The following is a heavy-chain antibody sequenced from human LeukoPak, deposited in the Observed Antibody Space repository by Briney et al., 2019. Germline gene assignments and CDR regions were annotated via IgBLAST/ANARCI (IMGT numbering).Heavy chain of an antibody. CDR1: GFTFSSYS. V-gene: IGHV3-48*04. Sequence: PGGSLRLSCAASGFTFSSYSMYWVRQAPGKGLEWVSYISSSSSTIYYADSVKGRFTISRDNAKNTLYLQMNSLRAEDTAVYYCARDHRGSGSRYYYYYMDVWGKGTTVTISS. CDR3: ARDHRGSGSRYYYYYMDV. CDR2: ISSSSSTI. J-gene: IGHJ6*03. D-gene: IGHD3-10*01.